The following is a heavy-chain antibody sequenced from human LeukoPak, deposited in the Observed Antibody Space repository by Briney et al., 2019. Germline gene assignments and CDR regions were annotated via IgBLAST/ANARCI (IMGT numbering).Heavy chain of an antibody. Sequence: GGSLRLSCAASGFTFSGSAMHWVRQAPGKGLEWVGRIKSKTDGGTTDYAAPVKGGFTISRDDSKNTLYLQMNSLKTEDTAVYYCTTSSNRVYYYYYYMDVWGKGTTVTISS. CDR3: TTSSNRVYYYYYYMDV. J-gene: IGHJ6*03. V-gene: IGHV3-15*01. D-gene: IGHD1-14*01. CDR2: IKSKTDGGTT. CDR1: GFTFSGSA.